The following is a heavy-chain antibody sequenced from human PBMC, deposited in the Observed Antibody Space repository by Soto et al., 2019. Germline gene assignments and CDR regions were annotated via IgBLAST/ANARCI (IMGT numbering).Heavy chain of an antibody. V-gene: IGHV3-30-3*01. D-gene: IGHD3-22*01. CDR1: GFTFSRYG. CDR2: ITYDGSDK. J-gene: IGHJ4*02. Sequence: LRLSCAASGFTFSRYGLHWVRQAPGKGLEWVAFITYDGSDKFYADSVKGRFTISRDTSKNTLYLQMNSLRAEDTAVYYCARVLGGYPNFDFWGQGTLVTVSS. CDR3: ARVLGGYPNFDF.